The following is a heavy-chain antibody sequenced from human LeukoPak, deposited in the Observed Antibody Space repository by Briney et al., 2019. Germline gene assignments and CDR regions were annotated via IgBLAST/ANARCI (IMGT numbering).Heavy chain of an antibody. V-gene: IGHV4-34*01. CDR1: GGSFSGYY. J-gene: IGHJ6*02. CDR3: ARAPRIYYYYYGMDV. CDR2: INHGGST. Sequence: PSETLSLTCAVYGGSFSGYYWSWIRQPPGKGLEWIGEINHGGSTNYNPSLKSRVTISVDTSKNQFSLKLSSVTAADTAVYYCARAPRIYYYYYGMDVWGQGTTVTVSS.